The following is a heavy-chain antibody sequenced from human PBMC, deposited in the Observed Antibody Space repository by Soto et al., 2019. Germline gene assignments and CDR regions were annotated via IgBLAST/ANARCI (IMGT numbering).Heavy chain of an antibody. CDR1: GGSISSSSYY. J-gene: IGHJ6*02. V-gene: IGHV4-39*02. Sequence: QLQLQESGPGLVKPSETLSLTCTVSGGSISSSSYYWGWIRQPPGKGLEWIGSIYYSGSTYYNPSLKSRVTISEDTSKNQFSLKLSSVTAADTAVYYCAREAQWLVPYYYYGMDVWGQGTTVTVSS. D-gene: IGHD6-19*01. CDR3: AREAQWLVPYYYYGMDV. CDR2: IYYSGST.